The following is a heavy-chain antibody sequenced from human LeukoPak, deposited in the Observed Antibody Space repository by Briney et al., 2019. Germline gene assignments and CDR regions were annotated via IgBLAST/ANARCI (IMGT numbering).Heavy chain of an antibody. Sequence: PGGSLRLSCAASGFTFSSYWMSWVRQAPGKGLEWVANIKQDGSEKYYVDSVKGRFTISRVNAKNSLYLQMNSLRAEDTAVYYCARCYYDILTGYSDFDYWGQGTLVTVSS. CDR3: ARCYYDILTGYSDFDY. CDR1: GFTFSSYW. J-gene: IGHJ4*02. CDR2: IKQDGSEK. V-gene: IGHV3-7*03. D-gene: IGHD3-9*01.